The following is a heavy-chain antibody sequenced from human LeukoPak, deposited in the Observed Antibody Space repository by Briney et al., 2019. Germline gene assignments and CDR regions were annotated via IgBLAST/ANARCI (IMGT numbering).Heavy chain of an antibody. J-gene: IGHJ5*02. D-gene: IGHD6-19*01. CDR2: LHYSGNT. CDR1: GASINSYF. CDR3: ARVRYSSAWGWFDP. V-gene: IGHV4-59*01. Sequence: PSETLSLTCTVSGASINSYFWSWIRQPPGKGLEWVGYLHYSGNTNYNPSLKNRVTISVDTSKNQFSLKLTSLTAADTAVYYCARVRYSSAWGWFDPWGQGTLVTVPS.